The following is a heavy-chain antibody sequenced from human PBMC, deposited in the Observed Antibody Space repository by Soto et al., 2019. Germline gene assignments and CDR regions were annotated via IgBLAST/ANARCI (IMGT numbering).Heavy chain of an antibody. CDR1: GFSLSTRGVG. V-gene: IGHV2-5*02. D-gene: IGHD5-12*01. Sequence: QITLKESGPTLVKPTQTLTLTCTFSGFSLSTRGVGVGWIRQPPGKALEWLAVIYWDDDKRYSPSLKSRLTLTKXTXKDXVVLTMTNMDPVDTATYYCAYLSGYDFGYYYNMDVWGQGTTVTVSS. CDR2: IYWDDDK. J-gene: IGHJ6*02. CDR3: AYLSGYDFGYYYNMDV.